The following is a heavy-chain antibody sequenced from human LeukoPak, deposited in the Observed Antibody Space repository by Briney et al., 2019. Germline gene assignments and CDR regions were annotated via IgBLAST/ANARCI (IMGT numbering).Heavy chain of an antibody. Sequence: SETLSLTCAVYGGSFSGYYWSWIRQPPGKGLEWIGEINHSGSTNYNPSLKSRVTISVDTSKNQFSLKLSSVTAADTAVYYCARGQVPTTMVRGVIFWFDPWGQGTLVTVSS. CDR1: GGSFSGYY. V-gene: IGHV4-34*01. J-gene: IGHJ5*02. CDR3: ARGQVPTTMVRGVIFWFDP. CDR2: INHSGST. D-gene: IGHD3-10*01.